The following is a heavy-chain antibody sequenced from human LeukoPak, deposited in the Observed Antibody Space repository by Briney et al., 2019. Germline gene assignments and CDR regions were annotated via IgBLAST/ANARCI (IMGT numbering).Heavy chain of an antibody. CDR3: ARPLDGRITMIPGAFDI. CDR2: IIPNFGTA. D-gene: IGHD3-22*01. J-gene: IGHJ3*02. CDR1: GGTFSSYA. Sequence: SVKVSCKASGGTFSSYAISWVRQAPGQGLEWMGGIIPNFGTANYAQKFQGKVTITADESTSTAYMELSSLRSEDTAVYYCARPLDGRITMIPGAFDIWGQGTMVTVSS. V-gene: IGHV1-69*13.